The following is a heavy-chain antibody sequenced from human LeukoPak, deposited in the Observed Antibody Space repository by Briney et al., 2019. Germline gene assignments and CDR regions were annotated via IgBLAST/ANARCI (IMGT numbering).Heavy chain of an antibody. V-gene: IGHV3-23*01. CDR2: ITGSGSGT. D-gene: IGHD2-21*02. CDR1: GFTFSSYG. J-gene: IGHJ5*02. CDR3: ARRGDWQQGYWFDP. Sequence: PGGTLRLPCAASGFTFSSYGMSWVRQAPGKGLEWVSGITGSGSGTYYADSVKGRFTISRDNSKNTLYLQMNSLRAEDTAVYYCARRGDWQQGYWFDPRGQGTLVTVSS.